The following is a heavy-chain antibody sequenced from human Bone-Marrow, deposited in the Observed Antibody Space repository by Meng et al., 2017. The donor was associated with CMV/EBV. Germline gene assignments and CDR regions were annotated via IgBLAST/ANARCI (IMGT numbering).Heavy chain of an antibody. CDR2: MNANSGNT. V-gene: IGHV1-8*02. J-gene: IGHJ5*02. CDR3: AREGSGYGGWFDP. D-gene: IGHD5-12*01. CDR1: GYTFSTYD. Sequence: SVKVSCKASGYTFSTYDINWVRLATGQGLEWMGWMNANSGNTGYAQKFQGRVSMTRDTSTSTAYMELSRLRSDDTAVYYCAREGSGYGGWFDPWGQGTLVTVYS.